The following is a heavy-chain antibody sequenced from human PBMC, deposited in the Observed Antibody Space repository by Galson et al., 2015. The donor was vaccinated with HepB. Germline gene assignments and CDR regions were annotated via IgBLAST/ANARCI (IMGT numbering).Heavy chain of an antibody. Sequence: CAISGDSVSTNIVAWNRIRQSPSRGLEWLGRTYYRSKWYNDYAVSVQSRITINPDTSRNQFSLQLNSVTPEDTGVYYCTRVRHLARGMDVWGQGTMVTVSS. CDR2: TYYRSKWYN. D-gene: IGHD5-12*01. CDR3: TRVRHLARGMDV. J-gene: IGHJ6*02. CDR1: GDSVSTNIVA. V-gene: IGHV6-1*01.